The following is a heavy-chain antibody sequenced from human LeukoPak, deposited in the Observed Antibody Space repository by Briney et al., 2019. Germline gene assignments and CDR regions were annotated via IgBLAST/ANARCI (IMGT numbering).Heavy chain of an antibody. CDR2: TYYSGST. J-gene: IGHJ5*02. CDR1: GGSISSYY. V-gene: IGHV4-59*01. D-gene: IGHD4-23*01. CDR3: ARDANTRGNSFDP. Sequence: SETLSLTCTVSGGSISSYYWSWIRQPPGKGLQWIGYTYYSGSTNYNPSLKSRGTISIDTSKNQFSLKLSSVTAADTAVYYCARDANTRGNSFDPWGQGTLVTVSS.